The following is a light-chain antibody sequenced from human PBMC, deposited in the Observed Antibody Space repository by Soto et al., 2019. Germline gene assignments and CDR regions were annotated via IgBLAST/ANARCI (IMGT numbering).Light chain of an antibody. CDR2: EVT. CDR1: ASDVGVYNY. J-gene: IGLJ1*01. Sequence: QSVLTQPPSASGSLGQSVTISCIGTASDVGVYNYVSWYQQHPGKAPKLMIYEVTKRPSGVPDRFSGSKSGNTASLTVSGLQAEDEADYYCSSYAGSSTLYVFGTGTKVTVL. V-gene: IGLV2-8*01. CDR3: SSYAGSSTLYV.